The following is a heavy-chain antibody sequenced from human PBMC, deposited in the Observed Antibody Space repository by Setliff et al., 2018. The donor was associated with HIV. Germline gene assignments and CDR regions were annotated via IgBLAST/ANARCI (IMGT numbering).Heavy chain of an antibody. J-gene: IGHJ4*02. V-gene: IGHV3-11*03. CDR1: GFTFSDYY. Sequence: GGSLRLSCAASGFTFSDYYMSWIRQAPGKGLEWVSYISSSSSSYTNYADSVKGRFTISRDNSKNTVYLQMNSLRADDTAVYFCAKPPRPSSWPQYYFDYWGQGTLVTVSS. CDR2: ISSSSSSYT. D-gene: IGHD6-13*01. CDR3: AKPPRPSSWPQYYFDY.